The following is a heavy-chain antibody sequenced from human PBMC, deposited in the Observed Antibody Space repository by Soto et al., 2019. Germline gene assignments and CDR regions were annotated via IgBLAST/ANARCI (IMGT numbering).Heavy chain of an antibody. Sequence: QVQLVQSGAEVKRPGSSVMVSCKASGDTFDFYSINWVRQAPGRGLEWMGRVNPIVRMSNYAQKFQGRVTMTADRSTSTAYMELSSLRSEDTAIYYCVSSYGSGYRAFDYWGQGALVTVSS. CDR1: GDTFDFYS. CDR2: VNPIVRMS. J-gene: IGHJ4*02. CDR3: VSSYGSGYRAFDY. D-gene: IGHD3-10*01. V-gene: IGHV1-69*02.